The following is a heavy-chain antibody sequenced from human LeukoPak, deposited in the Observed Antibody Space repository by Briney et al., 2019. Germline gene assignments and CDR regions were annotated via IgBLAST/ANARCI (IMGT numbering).Heavy chain of an antibody. Sequence: GGSLRLSCATSGFTFSNHGMNWVRQALGKGLEGVSGISPSGDIKYYADSVKGRFTISRDNSKNTVYLEVISLTDEDTAVYYCAKDDAWLRYGEWSQGTLVTVSS. CDR3: AKDDAWLRYGE. CDR2: ISPSGDIK. CDR1: GFTFSNHG. D-gene: IGHD3-10*01. V-gene: IGHV3-23*01. J-gene: IGHJ4*02.